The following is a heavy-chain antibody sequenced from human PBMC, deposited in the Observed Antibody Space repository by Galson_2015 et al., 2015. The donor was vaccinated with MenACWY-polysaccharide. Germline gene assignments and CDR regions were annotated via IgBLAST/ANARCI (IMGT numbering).Heavy chain of an antibody. CDR3: ARSDSSRWYSTIDH. CDR2: ISYDGSNK. V-gene: IGHV3-30-3*01. CDR1: GFIFSNYA. J-gene: IGHJ4*02. Sequence: SLRLSCAASGFIFSNYAMHWVRQAPGKGLEWVSFISYDGSNKYYADSVKGRFTISRDNSKNTLYLQMNSLRAEDTAVYYCARSDSSRWYSTIDHWGQGTLVTVSS. D-gene: IGHD6-13*01.